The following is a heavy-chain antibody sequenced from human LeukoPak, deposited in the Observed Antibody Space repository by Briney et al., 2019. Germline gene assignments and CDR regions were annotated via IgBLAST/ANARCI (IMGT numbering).Heavy chain of an antibody. Sequence: KTSETLSLTCTVSGGSISSYYWSWIRQPPGKGLEWIGYIYYSGSTNYNPSLKSRVTISVDTSKNQFSLKLSSVTAADTAVYYCARHPYCSGGSCYRNTYFDYWGQGTLVTVSS. J-gene: IGHJ4*02. CDR3: ARHPYCSGGSCYRNTYFDY. CDR2: IYYSGST. CDR1: GGSISSYY. D-gene: IGHD2-15*01. V-gene: IGHV4-59*08.